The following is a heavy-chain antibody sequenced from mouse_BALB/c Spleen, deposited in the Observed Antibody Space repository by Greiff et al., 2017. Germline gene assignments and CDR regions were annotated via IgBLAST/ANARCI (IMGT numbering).Heavy chain of an antibody. D-gene: IGHD1-1*01. V-gene: IGHV5-4*02. J-gene: IGHJ3*01. Sequence: EVMLVESGGGLVKPGGSLKLSCAASGFTFSDYYMYWVRQTPEKRLEWVATISDGGSYTYYPDSVKGRFTISRDNAKNNLYLQMSSLKSEATAMYYSARDGGIYGSSFAYWGQGTLVTVSA. CDR3: ARDGGIYGSSFAY. CDR1: GFTFSDYY. CDR2: ISDGGSYT.